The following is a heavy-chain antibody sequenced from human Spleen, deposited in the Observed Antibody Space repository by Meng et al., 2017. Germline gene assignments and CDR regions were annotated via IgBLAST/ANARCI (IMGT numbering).Heavy chain of an antibody. D-gene: IGHD3-9*01. J-gene: IGHJ1*01. Sequence: SETLSLTCTVSGGSISSSSYYWGWIRQPPGKGLEWIGEINHSGSTNYNPSLKSRVTISVDTSRNQFSLKLSSVTAADTAVYYCGPSAYDILTGYTTEYFQHWGQGTLVTVSS. CDR1: GGSISSSSYY. V-gene: IGHV4-39*07. CDR2: INHSGST. CDR3: GPSAYDILTGYTTEYFQH.